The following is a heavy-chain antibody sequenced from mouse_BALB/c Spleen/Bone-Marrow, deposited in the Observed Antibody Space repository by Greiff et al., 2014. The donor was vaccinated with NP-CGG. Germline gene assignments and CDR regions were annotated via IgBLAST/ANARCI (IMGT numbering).Heavy chain of an antibody. CDR1: GYTFTSYW. CDR3: ARRLNWDWFAY. D-gene: IGHD4-1*01. V-gene: IGHV1-7*01. CDR2: INPSTGHT. J-gene: IGHJ3*01. Sequence: QVQLQQPGAELAKPGASVKMSCKASGYTFTSYWMHWVKQRPGQGLEWIGYINPSTGHTDYNQKFKDKATLTADKSSSTAYMQLSSLTSEDSAVYYCARRLNWDWFAYWGQGTLVTVSA.